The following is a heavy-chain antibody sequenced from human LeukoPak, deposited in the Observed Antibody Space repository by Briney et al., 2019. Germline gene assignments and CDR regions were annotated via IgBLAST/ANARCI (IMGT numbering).Heavy chain of an antibody. D-gene: IGHD5-12*01. J-gene: IGHJ4*02. V-gene: IGHV3-48*01. Sequence: GGSLRLSCAASGFTFRTYSMNWVRQAPGKGLEWVSYISSSSRTIYYADSVKGRFTISRDDSKNTLYLQMKNLRAEDTAVYYCAKDGAWLRFDDWGQGILVTVSS. CDR1: GFTFRTYS. CDR2: ISSSSRTI. CDR3: AKDGAWLRFDD.